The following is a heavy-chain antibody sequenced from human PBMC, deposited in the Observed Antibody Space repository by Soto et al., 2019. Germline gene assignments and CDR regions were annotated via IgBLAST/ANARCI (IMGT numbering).Heavy chain of an antibody. CDR1: GGTFSNYV. CDR3: AKVIRWPSRRVSYFDY. D-gene: IGHD6-13*01. Sequence: QVQLVQSGAEVKKPGSSVKVSCKASGGTFSNYVITWVRQAPGQGLEWMGGIVPIFGTTYYAQNFQGRVTITADESTSTAYMELSSLKSEDTAVYYCAKVIRWPSRRVSYFDYWGQGTLVTVSS. V-gene: IGHV1-69*01. J-gene: IGHJ4*02. CDR2: IVPIFGTT.